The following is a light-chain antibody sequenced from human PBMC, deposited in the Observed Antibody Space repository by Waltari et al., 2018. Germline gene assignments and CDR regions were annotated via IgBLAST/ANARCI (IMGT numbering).Light chain of an antibody. V-gene: IGKV2-28*01. CDR1: QSLLHSNGYNY. J-gene: IGKJ2*01. Sequence: EMVLTQSPLSLPVTPGEPASIACRSSQSLLHSNGYNYLDWYLQKPGQSPQLLIYLVSTRVSGVPDRFSGSGSGTDFTLKINRVEAEDVGVYYCMQALQTPRTFGQGTKLEIK. CDR3: MQALQTPRT. CDR2: LVS.